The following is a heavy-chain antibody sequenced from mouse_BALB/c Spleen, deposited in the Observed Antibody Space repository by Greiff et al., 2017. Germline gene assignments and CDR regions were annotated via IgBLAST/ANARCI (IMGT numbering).Heavy chain of an antibody. V-gene: IGHV1S81*02. D-gene: IGHD4-1*01. J-gene: IGHJ3*01. Sequence: QVQLQQSGAELVKPGASVKLSCKASGYTFTSYYMYWVKQRPGQGLEWIGEINPSNGGTNFNEKFKSKATLTVDKSSSTAYMQLSSLTSEDSAVYYCTRGLGRAWFAYWGQGTLVTVSA. CDR3: TRGLGRAWFAY. CDR2: INPSNGGT. CDR1: GYTFTSYY.